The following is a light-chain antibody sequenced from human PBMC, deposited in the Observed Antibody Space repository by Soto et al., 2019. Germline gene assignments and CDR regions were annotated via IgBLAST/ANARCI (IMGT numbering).Light chain of an antibody. Sequence: DIQMTQSPSSLSASVRDTVTITCRASQSISVHLNCYQQKPGEVPKLLIYDASNLHSGVPSRFSGSGSETDFALTISSLQPEDFATYYCQQSYITPYTFGQGTRLEIK. CDR2: DAS. V-gene: IGKV1-39*01. CDR3: QQSYITPYT. CDR1: QSISVH. J-gene: IGKJ2*01.